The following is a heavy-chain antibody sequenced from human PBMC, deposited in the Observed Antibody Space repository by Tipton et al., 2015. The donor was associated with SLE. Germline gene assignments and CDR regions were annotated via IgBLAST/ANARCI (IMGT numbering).Heavy chain of an antibody. V-gene: IGHV1-2*04. J-gene: IGHJ1*01. Sequence: QSGAEVKKPGASVKVSCKASGYTFTGYYMHWVRQAPGQGLEWMGWINPNSGGTNYAQKFQGWVTMTRDTSISTAYMELSRLRSDDTAVYYCARSGARIAVAGTGHFQHWGQGTLVTVSS. CDR1: GYTFTGYY. D-gene: IGHD6-19*01. CDR3: ARSGARIAVAGTGHFQH. CDR2: INPNSGGT.